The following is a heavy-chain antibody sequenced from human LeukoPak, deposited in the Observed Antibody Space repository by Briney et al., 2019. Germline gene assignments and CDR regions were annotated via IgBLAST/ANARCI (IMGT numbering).Heavy chain of an antibody. V-gene: IGHV3-11*06. Sequence: KPGGSLRLSCAASGFTFSDYYMSWIRQAPGKGLEWVSYISSSSSYTNYADSVKGRFTISRDNSKNTLYLQMNSLRAEDTAVYYCAKETGSGSYYEYYFDYWGQGTLVTVSS. D-gene: IGHD3-10*01. CDR3: AKETGSGSYYEYYFDY. CDR1: GFTFSDYY. CDR2: ISSSSSYT. J-gene: IGHJ4*02.